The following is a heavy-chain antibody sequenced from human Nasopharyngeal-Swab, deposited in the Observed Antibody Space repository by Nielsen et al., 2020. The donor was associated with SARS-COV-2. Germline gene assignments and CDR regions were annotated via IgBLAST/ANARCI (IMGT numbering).Heavy chain of an antibody. CDR2: ISGSGDSSGSGGST. CDR1: GYSFRTYG. Sequence: GESLKISCVASGYSFRTYGMSWVRQAPGKGLEWVAAISGSGDSSGSGGSTYYADSVKGRFTISRDNSKNTLSLQMNSLRAEDTALYYCAKNLRGPYFFWGQGTLVTVSS. V-gene: IGHV3-23*01. D-gene: IGHD2/OR15-2a*01. CDR3: AKNLRGPYFF. J-gene: IGHJ4*02.